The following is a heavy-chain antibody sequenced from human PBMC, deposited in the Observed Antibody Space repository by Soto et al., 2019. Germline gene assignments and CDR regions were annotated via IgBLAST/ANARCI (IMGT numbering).Heavy chain of an antibody. CDR1: GGSISSGDYY. CDR3: ASRKSSPYFDY. V-gene: IGHV4-30-4*01. J-gene: IGHJ4*02. Sequence: QVQLQESGPGLVKPSQTLSLTCTVSGGSISSGDYYWSWIRQPPGKGLEWIGNIYYSGSTYYNPSLRGRVTNSIATSKNQFSLKLSSVTAADTAVYYCASRKSSPYFDYWGQGTLVTVSS. CDR2: IYYSGST. D-gene: IGHD3-10*01.